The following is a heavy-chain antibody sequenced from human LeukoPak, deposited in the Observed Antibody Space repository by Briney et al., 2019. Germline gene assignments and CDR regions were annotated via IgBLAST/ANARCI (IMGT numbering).Heavy chain of an antibody. CDR1: GGSISSYY. Sequence: SETLSLTCTVSGGSISSYYWSWIRQPPGKGLEWIGYIYYSGSTNYNPSLKGRVTISVDTSKNQFSLKLSSVTAADTAVYYCARSSTGYCSSTSCYSHLYYYYGMDVWGQGTTVTVSS. D-gene: IGHD2-2*01. J-gene: IGHJ6*02. CDR2: IYYSGST. V-gene: IGHV4-59*01. CDR3: ARSSTGYCSSTSCYSHLYYYYGMDV.